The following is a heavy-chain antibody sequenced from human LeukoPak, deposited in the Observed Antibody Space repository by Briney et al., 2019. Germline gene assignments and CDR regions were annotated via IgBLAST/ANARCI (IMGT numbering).Heavy chain of an antibody. CDR3: TTSYYYGSGSYYNG. V-gene: IGHV3-15*01. D-gene: IGHD3-10*01. CDR2: IKSKTDGGTA. Sequence: GGSLRLSCAASGFTFSNAWMSWVRQAPGKGLEWVGRIKSKTDGGTADYAAPVKGRFTISRDDSKNTLYLQMNSLKTEDTAVYYCTTSYYYGSGSYYNGWGQGTLVTVSS. J-gene: IGHJ4*02. CDR1: GFTFSNAW.